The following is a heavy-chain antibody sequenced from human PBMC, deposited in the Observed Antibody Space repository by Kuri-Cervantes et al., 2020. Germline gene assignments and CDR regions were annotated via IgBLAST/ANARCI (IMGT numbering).Heavy chain of an antibody. V-gene: IGHV3-30*02. CDR1: GFTFSRYW. CDR3: TKPSDPYGTGSFYNPFRS. D-gene: IGHD3-10*01. Sequence: GGSLRLSCTASGFTFSRYWMHWVRQAPGKGLEWLAFMRYDATTQYYADSVRGRFTISRDNGKSTLFLQMNSLRAEDTAVYYCTKPSDPYGTGSFYNPFRSWGQGTMVTVSS. CDR2: MRYDATTQ. J-gene: IGHJ3*01.